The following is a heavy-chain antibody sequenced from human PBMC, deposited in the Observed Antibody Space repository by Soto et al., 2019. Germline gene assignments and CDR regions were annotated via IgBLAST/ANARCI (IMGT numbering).Heavy chain of an antibody. J-gene: IGHJ4*02. Sequence: SATLPLTCTVSAASITSTYWSCIRHSLGKVLEWIGYIFYSGTTNYNPSLKNRVTISVDTPKNQSSLKLTPVTAADTAVYSCAKTRLRLTVGAVLQSFDGWGQGILV. CDR3: AKTRLRLTVGAVLQSFDG. V-gene: IGHV4-59*03. CDR2: IFYSGTT. CDR1: AASITSTY. D-gene: IGHD3-9*01.